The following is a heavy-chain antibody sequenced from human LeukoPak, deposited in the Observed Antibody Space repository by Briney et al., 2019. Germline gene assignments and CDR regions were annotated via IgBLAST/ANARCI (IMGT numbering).Heavy chain of an antibody. CDR3: GRGGSYYNEAFDI. V-gene: IGHV3-11*04. Sequence: KPGGSLRLSCAASGFTFSDYYMSWIRQAPGKGLEWVSYISSSSSTIYYADSVKGRFTISRDNAKNSLYLQMNSLRAEDTAVYYCGRGGSYYNEAFDIWGQGTMVIVSS. D-gene: IGHD1-26*01. J-gene: IGHJ3*02. CDR1: GFTFSDYY. CDR2: ISSSSSTI.